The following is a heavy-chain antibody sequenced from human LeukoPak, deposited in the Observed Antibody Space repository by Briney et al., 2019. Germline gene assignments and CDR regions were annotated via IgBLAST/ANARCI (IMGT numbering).Heavy chain of an antibody. Sequence: PSETLSLTCTVSGGSISSYYWSWIRQPAGKGLEWIGRIYTSGSTNYNPSLKSRVTMSVGTSKNQFSLKLSSVTAADTAVYYCAKGIAVAGYYYYYGMDVWGQGTTVTVSS. CDR3: AKGIAVAGYYYYYGMDV. D-gene: IGHD6-19*01. V-gene: IGHV4-4*07. J-gene: IGHJ6*02. CDR2: IYTSGST. CDR1: GGSISSYY.